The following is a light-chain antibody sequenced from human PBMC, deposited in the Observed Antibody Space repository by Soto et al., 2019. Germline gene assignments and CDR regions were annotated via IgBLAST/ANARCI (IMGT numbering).Light chain of an antibody. V-gene: IGKV3-11*01. J-gene: IGKJ4*01. CDR3: QQRSNWPRLT. Sequence: EIVLTQSPATLSLSPGERATLSCRASQSISGYIAWYQQKPGQPPRLLIYDASNRAPGIPARFSGSGSGTDFTLTITGLEPEYLAVYYCQQRSNWPRLTFGGGTKVEIK. CDR2: DAS. CDR1: QSISGY.